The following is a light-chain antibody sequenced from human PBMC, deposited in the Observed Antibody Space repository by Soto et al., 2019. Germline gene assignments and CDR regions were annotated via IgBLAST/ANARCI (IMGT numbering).Light chain of an antibody. Sequence: DIQMTQSPSSLSASVGDRVTITCRASQSFSSYLNWYQLKPGKAPKLLIYAASALQSGVPARFSGSGSGTDFTLTITSLQPEDSATYYCQHSYGTPRTFGQGTKVDIK. CDR3: QHSYGTPRT. CDR1: QSFSSY. V-gene: IGKV1-39*01. CDR2: AAS. J-gene: IGKJ1*01.